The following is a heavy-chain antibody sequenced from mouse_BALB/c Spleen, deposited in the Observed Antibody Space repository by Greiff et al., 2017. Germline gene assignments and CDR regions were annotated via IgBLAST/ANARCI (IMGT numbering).Heavy chain of an antibody. D-gene: IGHD1-1*01. Sequence: VQLVESGPGLVAPSQSLSITCTVSGFSLSRYSVHWVRQPPGKGLEWLGMIWGGGSTDYNSALKSSLSISKDNSKSQVFLKMNSLQTDDTAMYYCARIHYYGSSPWFAYWGQGTLVTVSA. V-gene: IGHV2-6-4*01. CDR2: IWGGGST. CDR1: GFSLSRYS. CDR3: ARIHYYGSSPWFAY. J-gene: IGHJ3*01.